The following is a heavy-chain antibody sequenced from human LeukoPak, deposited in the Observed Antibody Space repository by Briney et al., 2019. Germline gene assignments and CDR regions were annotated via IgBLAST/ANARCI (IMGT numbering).Heavy chain of an antibody. CDR2: IRYDGSNK. V-gene: IGHV3-30*02. D-gene: IGHD2-15*01. CDR3: ARVLRYCSGGNCYSGGLGYMDV. J-gene: IGHJ6*03. CDR1: GFTFSYYG. Sequence: GGSLRLSCAASGFTFSYYGMHWVRQAPGKGLEWVTFIRYDGSNKYYADSVKGRFTISRDNAKNSLFLQMNSLRAEDTAVYYCARVLRYCSGGNCYSGGLGYMDVWGKGTTVTISS.